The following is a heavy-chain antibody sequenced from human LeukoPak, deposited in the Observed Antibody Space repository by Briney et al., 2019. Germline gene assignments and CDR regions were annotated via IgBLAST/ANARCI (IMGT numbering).Heavy chain of an antibody. CDR3: ARVRMVRGVIIRGYFDY. V-gene: IGHV3-21*01. CDR2: ISSSSSYI. Sequence: GGSLRLSCAASGFTFSSYSMNWVRQAPGKGLEWVSSISSSSSYIYYADSVKGRFTISRDNAKNSLYLQMNSLRAEDTAVYYCARVRMVRGVIIRGYFDYWGQGTLVTVSS. CDR1: GFTFSSYS. J-gene: IGHJ4*02. D-gene: IGHD3-10*01.